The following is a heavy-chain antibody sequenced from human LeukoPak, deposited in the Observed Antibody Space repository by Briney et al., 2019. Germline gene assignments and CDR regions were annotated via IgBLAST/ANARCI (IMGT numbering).Heavy chain of an antibody. CDR3: AKEIFGMVRGEDY. J-gene: IGHJ4*02. V-gene: IGHV3-23*01. CDR2: ISGSGGST. CDR1: RFTFSSYA. Sequence: PGGSLRLSCAASRFTFSSYAMSWVRQAPGKGLEWVSAISGSGGSTYYADSVKGRFTISRDNAKNSLYLQMNSLRAEDTAVYYCAKEIFGMVRGEDYWGQGTLVTVSS. D-gene: IGHD3-10*01.